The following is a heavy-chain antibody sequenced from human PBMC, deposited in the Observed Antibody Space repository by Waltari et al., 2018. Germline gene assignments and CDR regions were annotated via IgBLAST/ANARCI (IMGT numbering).Heavy chain of an antibody. D-gene: IGHD3-10*01. J-gene: IGHJ4*02. CDR1: GASISSYY. V-gene: IGHV4-4*07. Sequence: QVQLQESGPGLVMPSETLSLICTVSGASISSYYWSWIRQPAGKGLEWIGRLYTSGHTIYNPSLKSRVTMSVDTSKNQFSLKLTSVTAADTAVYYCAGAGGNSFDYWGQGTLVTVSS. CDR3: AGAGGNSFDY. CDR2: LYTSGHT.